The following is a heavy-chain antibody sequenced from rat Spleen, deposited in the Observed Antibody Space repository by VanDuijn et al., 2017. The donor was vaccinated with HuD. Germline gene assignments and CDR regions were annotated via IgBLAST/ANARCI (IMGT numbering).Heavy chain of an antibody. CDR2: ISYDGSST. J-gene: IGHJ2*01. V-gene: IGHV5-7*01. D-gene: IGHD4-1*01. CDR1: GFTFSDYN. CDR3: ARDGGELGY. Sequence: EVQLVESGGGLVQPGRSLKLSCAASGFTFSDYNMAWVRQAPKKGLEWVATISYDGSSTYYRDSVKGRFTISRDNAKSSLYLQMNSLQTEDTATYYCARDGGELGYWGQGVMVTVSS.